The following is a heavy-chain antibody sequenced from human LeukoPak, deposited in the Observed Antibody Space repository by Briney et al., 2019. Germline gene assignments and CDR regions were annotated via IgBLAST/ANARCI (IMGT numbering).Heavy chain of an antibody. V-gene: IGHV4-38-2*02. CDR2: IYYSGST. J-gene: IGHJ4*02. CDR1: GYSISSGYY. D-gene: IGHD3-22*01. Sequence: SETLSLTCTVSGYSISSGYYWGWIRQPPGKGLEWIGSIYYSGSTYYNPSLKSRVTISVDTSKNQFSLKLSSVTAADTAVYYCARGRYAITMIVVVTTPYYFDYWGQGTLVTVSS. CDR3: ARGRYAITMIVVVTTPYYFDY.